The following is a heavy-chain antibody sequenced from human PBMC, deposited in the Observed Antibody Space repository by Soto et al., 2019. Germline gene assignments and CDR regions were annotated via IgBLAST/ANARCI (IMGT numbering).Heavy chain of an antibody. CDR3: ARDVVDAVAGTYYYYGMEV. CDR1: GYSFTDYH. CDR2: INPKSGGT. V-gene: IGHV1-2*06. J-gene: IGHJ6*02. D-gene: IGHD6-19*01. Sequence: ASVKVSCKASGYSFTDYHIHWIRQAPGQGLEWLGRINPKSGGTSTAQKFQGRVTMTRDTSTSTVYMELSSLRSEDTAVYYCARDVVDAVAGTYYYYGMEVWGQGTTVTLSS.